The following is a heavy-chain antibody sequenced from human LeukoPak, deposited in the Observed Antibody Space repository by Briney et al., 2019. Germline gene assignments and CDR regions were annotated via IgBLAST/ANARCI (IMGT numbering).Heavy chain of an antibody. CDR1: GHSFTSYW. Sequence: RGESLKISCKGSGHSFTSYWIGWVRQMPGKGLEWMGIIYPRDSDARYSPSFQGQVTISADKSMSTAYLQWSSLRASDTAIYYCARVRGAAHDAFDIWGQGTMVTVST. D-gene: IGHD1-1*01. CDR2: IYPRDSDA. V-gene: IGHV5-51*01. CDR3: ARVRGAAHDAFDI. J-gene: IGHJ3*02.